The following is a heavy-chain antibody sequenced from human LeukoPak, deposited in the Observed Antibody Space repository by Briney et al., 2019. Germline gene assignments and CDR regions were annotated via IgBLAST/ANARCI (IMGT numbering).Heavy chain of an antibody. CDR2: IYYSGST. J-gene: IGHJ4*02. Sequence: SQTLSLTCTVSGGSISSYYWSWIRQPPGKGLEWIGYIYYSGSTNYNPSLKSRVTISVDTSKNQFSLKLSSVTAADTAVYYCATRSYSSGWDFDYWGQGTLVTVSS. CDR3: ATRSYSSGWDFDY. CDR1: GGSISSYY. V-gene: IGHV4-59*08. D-gene: IGHD6-19*01.